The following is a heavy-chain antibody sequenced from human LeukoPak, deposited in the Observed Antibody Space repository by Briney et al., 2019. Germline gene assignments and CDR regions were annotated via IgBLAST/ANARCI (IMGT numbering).Heavy chain of an antibody. D-gene: IGHD7-27*01. Sequence: PSQTLSLTCTVSGGSISSGGYYWSWIRQHPGKGLEWIGYIYYSGSTYYNPSLKSRVTISVDTSKNQFSLQLNSVTPEDTAVYYCARELWGSLYYFDYWGQGTLVTVSS. CDR2: IYYSGST. V-gene: IGHV4-31*03. CDR3: ARELWGSLYYFDY. J-gene: IGHJ4*02. CDR1: GGSISSGGYY.